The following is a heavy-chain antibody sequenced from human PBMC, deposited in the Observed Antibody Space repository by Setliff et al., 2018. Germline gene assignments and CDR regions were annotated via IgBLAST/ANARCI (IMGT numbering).Heavy chain of an antibody. CDR2: ISSSGSTI. V-gene: IGHV3-11*04. J-gene: IGHJ5*01. CDR3: AKVKDPFGMVRGVIES. D-gene: IGHD3-10*01. CDR1: GFTFSDYY. Sequence: GGSLRLSCAASGFTFSDYYMSWIRQAPGKGLEWVSYISSSGSTIYYADSVKGRFTISRDNAKNSLYLQMNSLRAEDTAVYYCAKVKDPFGMVRGVIESWGQGTLVTVSS.